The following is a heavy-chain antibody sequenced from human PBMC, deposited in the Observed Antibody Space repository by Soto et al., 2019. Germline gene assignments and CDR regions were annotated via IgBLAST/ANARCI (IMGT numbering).Heavy chain of an antibody. J-gene: IGHJ4*02. Sequence: GSGPTLVNPTQTLTLTCTFSGFSLNTGEVGVGWIRQSPGKALEWLALFYWDDDKRYSPSLKSRLTITKDSSKNQVVLTMTNMDPVDTATYYCAHSESSSGWEYYFDYWGQGTLVTVSS. CDR3: AHSESSSGWEYYFDY. D-gene: IGHD6-19*01. V-gene: IGHV2-5*02. CDR1: GFSLNTGEVG. CDR2: FYWDDDK.